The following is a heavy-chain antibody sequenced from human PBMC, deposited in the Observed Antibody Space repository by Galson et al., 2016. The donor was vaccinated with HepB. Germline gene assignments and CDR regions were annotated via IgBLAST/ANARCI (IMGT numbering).Heavy chain of an antibody. D-gene: IGHD6-13*01. J-gene: IGHJ6*02. CDR2: INGANGNT. CDR3: ARVGSDRSSWDVSKNYYYYYGMDV. Sequence: SVKFSCKASGYTFTTYAMHWVRQAPGQTLECMGWINGANGNTKYSQKFQGRLPFTRDTSASTVYMELSSLRSEDTAVDDCARVGSDRSSWDVSKNYYYYYGMDVWGQGTKVTVSS. CDR1: GYTFTTYA. V-gene: IGHV1-3*01.